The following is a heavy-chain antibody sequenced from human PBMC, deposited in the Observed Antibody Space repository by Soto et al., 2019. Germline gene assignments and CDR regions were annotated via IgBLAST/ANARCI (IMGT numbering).Heavy chain of an antibody. J-gene: IGHJ6*02. D-gene: IGHD3-10*01. V-gene: IGHV1-18*01. CDR1: RYIFTNYG. CDR3: ARALTGDGMDA. Sequence: QVQLVQSGVEVREPGASVKVSCKAVRYIFTNYGVSWVRQAPGQGLEWMGWITTYNGNTEYAQKFQGRVTMTTDASTSTAYMELGSLRSDDTAIYYCARALTGDGMDAGGQGTTVTVSS. CDR2: ITTYNGNT.